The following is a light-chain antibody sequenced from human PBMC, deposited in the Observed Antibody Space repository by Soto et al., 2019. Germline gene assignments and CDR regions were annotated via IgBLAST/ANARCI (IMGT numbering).Light chain of an antibody. V-gene: IGLV4-60*02. CDR3: ETWDSNTRV. CDR1: SGHSSYI. CDR2: LEGSGSY. Sequence: QSVLTQSSSASASLGSSVKLTCTLSSGHSSYIIAWHQKQPGKAPRYLMKLEGSGSYNKGSGVPDRCSGSSSGADRYLTISNLQFEDEANYYCETWDSNTRVFGGGTKLTVL. J-gene: IGLJ2*01.